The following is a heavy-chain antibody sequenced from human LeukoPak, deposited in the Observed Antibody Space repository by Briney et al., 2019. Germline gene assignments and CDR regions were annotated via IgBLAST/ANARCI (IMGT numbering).Heavy chain of an antibody. Sequence: GGSLRLSCAASGFTFSSYWMSWVRQAPGKGLEWVANIKQDGSEKNYVDSVKGRFTISRDKTKNSLYLQMNSLRAEDTAVYYCARAFFGSRMVRGEDDWYFDLWGRGTLVTVSS. CDR1: GFTFSSYW. D-gene: IGHD3-10*01. CDR2: IKQDGSEK. V-gene: IGHV3-7*03. J-gene: IGHJ2*01. CDR3: ARAFFGSRMVRGEDDWYFDL.